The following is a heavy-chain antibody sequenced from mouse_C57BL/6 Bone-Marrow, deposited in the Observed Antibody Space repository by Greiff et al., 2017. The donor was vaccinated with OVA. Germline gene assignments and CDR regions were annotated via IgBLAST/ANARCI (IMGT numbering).Heavy chain of an antibody. D-gene: IGHD3-3*01. Sequence: EVQLQQSGPELVKPGASVKISCKASGYTFTDYYMNWVKQSHGKSLEWIGDINPNNGGTSYNQKFKGKATLTVDKSSSTAYMELRSLTSEDSAVYYCARGTWGTGWYFDVWGTGTTVTVSS. CDR2: INPNNGGT. CDR1: GYTFTDYY. J-gene: IGHJ1*03. V-gene: IGHV1-26*01. CDR3: ARGTWGTGWYFDV.